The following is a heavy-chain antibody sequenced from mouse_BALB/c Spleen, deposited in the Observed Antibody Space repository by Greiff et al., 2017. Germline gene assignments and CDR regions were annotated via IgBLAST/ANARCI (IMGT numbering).Heavy chain of an antibody. Sequence: VQLQQSGPELEKPGASVKISCKASGYSFTGYNMNWVKQSNGKSLEWIGNIDPYYGGTSYNQKFKGKAKLTAVTSTSTAYMELSSLTNEDSAVYYCTRRLDYWGQGTTLTVSS. V-gene: IGHV1-39*01. CDR1: GYSFTGYN. J-gene: IGHJ2*01. CDR3: TRRLDY. CDR2: IDPYYGGT.